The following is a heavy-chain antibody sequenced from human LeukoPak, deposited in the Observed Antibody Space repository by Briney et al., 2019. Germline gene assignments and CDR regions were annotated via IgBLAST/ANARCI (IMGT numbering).Heavy chain of an antibody. V-gene: IGHV3-11*06. CDR3: ARTGDYESFDY. J-gene: IGHJ4*02. CDR1: GFTFSDYY. Sequence: PGGSLRLSCAASGFTFSDYYMNWICQAPGKGLEWVSYIHSSSAYTNYADSVKGRFTISRDNAKNSLYLQMNSLRAEDTAVYYCARTGDYESFDYWGQGTLVTVSS. D-gene: IGHD4-17*01. CDR2: IHSSSAYT.